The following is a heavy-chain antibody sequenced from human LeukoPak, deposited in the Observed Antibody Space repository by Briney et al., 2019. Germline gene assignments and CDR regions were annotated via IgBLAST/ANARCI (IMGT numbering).Heavy chain of an antibody. D-gene: IGHD6-19*01. CDR1: GFTFSSYG. CDR2: ISYDGSNK. Sequence: GRSLRLSCAASGFTFSSYGMHWVRQAPGKGLEWVAVISYDGSNKYYADSVKGRFTISRDNSKNTLYLQMNSLRAEDTAVYYCAREAVAGIRYWGQGTLVTVSS. CDR3: AREAVAGIRY. J-gene: IGHJ4*02. V-gene: IGHV3-30*03.